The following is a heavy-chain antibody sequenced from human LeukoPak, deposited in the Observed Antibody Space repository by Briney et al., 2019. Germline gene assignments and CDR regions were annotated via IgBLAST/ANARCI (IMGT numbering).Heavy chain of an antibody. Sequence: PSETLSLTCTVSGGSISSYYWSWIRQPPGKRLEWIGYIYYSGSTNYNPSLKSRVTMSVDTSKNQFSLKLSSVTAADTAVYYCARDQRYCSGGSCYPVYGMDVWGQGTTVTVSS. CDR1: GGSISSYY. CDR2: IYYSGST. V-gene: IGHV4-59*01. J-gene: IGHJ6*02. D-gene: IGHD2-15*01. CDR3: ARDQRYCSGGSCYPVYGMDV.